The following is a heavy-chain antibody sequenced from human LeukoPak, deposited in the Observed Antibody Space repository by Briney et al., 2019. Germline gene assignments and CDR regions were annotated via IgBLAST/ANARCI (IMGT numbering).Heavy chain of an antibody. CDR3: ASLTGRSY. V-gene: IGHV4-59*01. CDR1: GGSISSYY. CDR2: IYYGGST. J-gene: IGHJ4*02. Sequence: SETLSLTCTVSGGSISSYYWSWIRQPPGKGLEWIGYIYYGGSTNYNPSLKSRVTISVDTSENQFSLKLSSVTAADTAVYYCASLTGRSYWGQGTLVTVSS.